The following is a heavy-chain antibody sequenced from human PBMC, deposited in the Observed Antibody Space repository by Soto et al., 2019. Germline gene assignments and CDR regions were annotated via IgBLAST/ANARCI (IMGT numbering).Heavy chain of an antibody. Sequence: EVQLLESGGGLVQPGGSLRLSCAASGFTFSSYAMSWVRQAPGKGLEWVSAISGSGGSTYYADSVKGRFTISRDNSKNTMYLQMNSLRAEDTAVYYCAKSTVRGVIPPAYYGMDVWGQGTTVTVSS. CDR2: ISGSGGST. J-gene: IGHJ6*02. CDR1: GFTFSSYA. CDR3: AKSTVRGVIPPAYYGMDV. V-gene: IGHV3-23*01. D-gene: IGHD3-10*01.